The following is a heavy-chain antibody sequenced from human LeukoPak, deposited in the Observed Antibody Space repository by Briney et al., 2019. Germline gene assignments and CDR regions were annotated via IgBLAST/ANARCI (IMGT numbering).Heavy chain of an antibody. CDR1: GGTFSSYA. CDR2: IIPILGIA. CDR3: ASNRGYSGYDWTSLDY. V-gene: IGHV1-69*04. Sequence: GASVKVSCKASGGTFSSYAISWVRQAPGQGLEWMGRIIPILGIANYAQKFQGRVTITADKSTSTAYMELSSLRSEDTAMYYCASNRGYSGYDWTSLDYWGQGTLVTVSS. J-gene: IGHJ4*02. D-gene: IGHD5-12*01.